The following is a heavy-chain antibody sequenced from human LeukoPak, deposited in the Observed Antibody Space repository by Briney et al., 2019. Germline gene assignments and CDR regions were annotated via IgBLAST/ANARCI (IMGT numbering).Heavy chain of an antibody. CDR3: IGIWDAFDI. D-gene: IGHD1-14*01. V-gene: IGHV3-9*01. J-gene: IGHJ3*02. CDR1: GFTFDDYA. Sequence: GRSLRLSCAASGFTFDDYAMRWVRQAPGKGLEWVSGISWNSGSIGYADSVKGRFTISRDNAKNSLYLQMNSLRAEDTAVYYCIGIWDAFDIWGQGTMVTVSS. CDR2: ISWNSGSI.